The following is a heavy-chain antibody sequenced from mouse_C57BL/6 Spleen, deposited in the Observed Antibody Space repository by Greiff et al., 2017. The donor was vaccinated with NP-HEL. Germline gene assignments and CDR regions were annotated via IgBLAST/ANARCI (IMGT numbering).Heavy chain of an antibody. Sequence: QVQLQQSDAELVKPGASVKISCKVSGYTFTDHTIHWMKQRPEQGLEWIGYIYPRDGSTKYIEKFKGKATLTADKSSSTAYMQLNSLTSEDSAVYFCARMGYYGSSYGWFAYWGQGTLVTVSA. CDR2: IYPRDGST. J-gene: IGHJ3*01. CDR1: GYTFTDHT. V-gene: IGHV1-78*01. CDR3: ARMGYYGSSYGWFAY. D-gene: IGHD1-1*01.